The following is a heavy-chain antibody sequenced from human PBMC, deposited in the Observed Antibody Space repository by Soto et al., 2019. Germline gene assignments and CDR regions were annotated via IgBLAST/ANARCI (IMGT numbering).Heavy chain of an antibody. CDR2: IESDGSST. D-gene: IGHD4-17*01. J-gene: IGHJ4*02. V-gene: IGHV3-74*01. CDR1: GFTSSYYW. CDR3: VRTGTTVVD. Sequence: GGFLRLSCAASGFTSSYYWMHWVRQAPGKGLVWVSRIESDGSSTNYADSVKGRFTISRDNAKNTLYLQLNSLRAEDTAVYYCVRTGTTVVDWGQGTLVTVSS.